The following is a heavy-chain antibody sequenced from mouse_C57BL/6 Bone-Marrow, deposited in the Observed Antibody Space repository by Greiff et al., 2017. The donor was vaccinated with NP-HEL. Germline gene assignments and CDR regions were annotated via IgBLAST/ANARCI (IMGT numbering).Heavy chain of an antibody. CDR3: ARGDYGYDGRSFDY. Sequence: QVQLQQPGAELVKPGASVKMSCKASGYTFTSYWITWVKQRPGQGLEWIGDIYPGSGSTNYHEKFKSKATLTVDTSSSTAYMQLSSLTSEDSAVYYCARGDYGYDGRSFDYWGQGTTLTVSS. J-gene: IGHJ2*01. CDR2: IYPGSGST. D-gene: IGHD2-2*01. CDR1: GYTFTSYW. V-gene: IGHV1-55*01.